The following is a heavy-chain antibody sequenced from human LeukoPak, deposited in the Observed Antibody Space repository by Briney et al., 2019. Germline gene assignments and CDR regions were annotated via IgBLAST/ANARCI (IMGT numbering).Heavy chain of an antibody. CDR3: ANGGGGRDGYSVSSDYFDY. D-gene: IGHD5-24*01. CDR1: GGSISSYY. J-gene: IGHJ4*02. CDR2: IYTSGST. Sequence: SETLSLTCTVSGGSISSYYWSWIRQPAGKGLEWIGRIYTSGSTNYNPSLKSRVTMSVDTSKNQFSLKLSSVTAADTAVYYCANGGGGRDGYSVSSDYFDYWGQGTLVTVSS. V-gene: IGHV4-4*07.